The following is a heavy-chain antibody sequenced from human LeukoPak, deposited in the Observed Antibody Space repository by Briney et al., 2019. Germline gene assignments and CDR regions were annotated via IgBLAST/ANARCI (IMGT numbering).Heavy chain of an antibody. D-gene: IGHD3-22*01. Sequence: ASVKVSCKASGYTFTSYYMHWVRQAPGQGLEWMGIINPSGGSTSYAQKFQGRGTMTRDMSTSTVYMELRSLRSEDTAVYYCARGSKVVIKYSYYYYYMDVWGKGTTVTVSS. CDR1: GYTFTSYY. CDR3: ARGSKVVIKYSYYYYYMDV. V-gene: IGHV1-46*01. CDR2: INPSGGST. J-gene: IGHJ6*03.